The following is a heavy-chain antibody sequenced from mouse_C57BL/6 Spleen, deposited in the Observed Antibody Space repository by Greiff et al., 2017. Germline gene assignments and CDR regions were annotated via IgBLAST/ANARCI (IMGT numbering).Heavy chain of an antibody. Sequence: EVMLVESGGGLVKPGGSLKLSCAASGFTFSSYAMSWVRQTPEKRLEWVATISDGGSYTYYPDNVKGRFTISRDNAKNNLYLQMSHLKSEDPAMYYCARAYYSYYVFDYWGQGTTLAVSS. CDR3: ARAYYSYYVFDY. CDR2: ISDGGSYT. D-gene: IGHD2-12*01. V-gene: IGHV5-4*03. J-gene: IGHJ2*01. CDR1: GFTFSSYA.